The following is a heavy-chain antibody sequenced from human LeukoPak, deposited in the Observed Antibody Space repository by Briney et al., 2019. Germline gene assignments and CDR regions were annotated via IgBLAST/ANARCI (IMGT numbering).Heavy chain of an antibody. J-gene: IGHJ4*02. CDR1: GGSFSGYY. V-gene: IGHV4-34*01. CDR3: AREGTAMVPYY. Sequence: SETLSLTCAVYGGSFSGYYWSWIRQPPGKGLEWIGEINHSGSTNYNPSLKSRVTISVDTSKNQFSLKLSSVTAADTAVYYCAREGTAMVPYYWGQGTLVTVSS. D-gene: IGHD5-18*01. CDR2: INHSGST.